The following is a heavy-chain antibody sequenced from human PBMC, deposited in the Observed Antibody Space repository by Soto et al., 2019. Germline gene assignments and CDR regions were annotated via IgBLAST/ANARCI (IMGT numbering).Heavy chain of an antibody. J-gene: IGHJ3*02. CDR1: GGTFNTYT. V-gene: IGHV1-69*02. CDR2: IIPFLSIT. Sequence: QVHLVQSGAEVTKPGSSVKVSCKASGGTFNTYTLIWVRQAPGQGLEWMGRIIPFLSITNSAQNFQDRVTIAADKCTSTAYMELTRLRSDDTAVYYCTLGTWSAETFDIWGQGTMVSVSS. D-gene: IGHD2-2*01. CDR3: TLGTWSAETFDI.